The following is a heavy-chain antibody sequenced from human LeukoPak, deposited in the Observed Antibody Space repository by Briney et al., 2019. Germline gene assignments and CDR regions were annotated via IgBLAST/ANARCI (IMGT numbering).Heavy chain of an antibody. CDR2: ISSSGSTI. Sequence: GGSLRLSCAASGFTFSDYCMSWIRQAPGKGLEWVSYISSSGSTIYYADSVKGRFTISRDNAKNSLYLQMNSLRAEDTAVYYCAREYSRDDAFDIWGQGTMDTVSS. CDR1: GFTFSDYC. D-gene: IGHD6-13*01. V-gene: IGHV3-11*01. CDR3: AREYSRDDAFDI. J-gene: IGHJ3*02.